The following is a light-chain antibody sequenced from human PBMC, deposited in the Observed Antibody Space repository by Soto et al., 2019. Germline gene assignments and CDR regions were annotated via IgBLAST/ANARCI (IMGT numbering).Light chain of an antibody. CDR3: QHYKMYSPWT. Sequence: LTQSTATLSVSPGERATLSCRASQGVSSYLAWFQQRPGQAPRLLIFGASTMQNGVPARFSGSGSGTEFTLTISSLQPDDFATYYCQHYKMYSPWTFGQGTRVDIK. CDR1: QGVSSY. J-gene: IGKJ1*01. V-gene: IGKV3-15*01. CDR2: GAS.